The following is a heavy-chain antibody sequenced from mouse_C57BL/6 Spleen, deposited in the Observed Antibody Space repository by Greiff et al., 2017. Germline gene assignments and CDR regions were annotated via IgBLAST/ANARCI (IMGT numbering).Heavy chain of an antibody. J-gene: IGHJ4*01. D-gene: IGHD1-1*01. CDR2: IHPNSGST. CDR1: GYTFTSYW. CDR3: ADSSYSYYYAMDY. V-gene: IGHV1-64*01. Sequence: VQLQQSGAELVKPGASVKLSCKASGYTFTSYWMHWVKQRPGQGLEWIGMIHPNSGSTNYNEKFKIKATLTADKSSSTAYMQLSSLTSEDSAVYYCADSSYSYYYAMDYWGQGTSVTVSS.